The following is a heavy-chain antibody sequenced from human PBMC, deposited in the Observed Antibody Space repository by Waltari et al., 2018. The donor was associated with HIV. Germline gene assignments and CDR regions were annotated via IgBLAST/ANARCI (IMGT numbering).Heavy chain of an antibody. J-gene: IGHJ3*02. D-gene: IGHD3-22*01. CDR1: GFTFSNHW. Sequence: EVQLVESGGGLVQPGGSLRLSCAASGFTFSNHWMHWVRQAPGKGLVWVSRINSDGSSTSYADSVKGRFTISRDNAKNTLFLQMNSLRAEDTAVYHCASFDSSGYYYDGFDIWGQGTMVTVSS. CDR2: INSDGSST. V-gene: IGHV3-74*01. CDR3: ASFDSSGYYYDGFDI.